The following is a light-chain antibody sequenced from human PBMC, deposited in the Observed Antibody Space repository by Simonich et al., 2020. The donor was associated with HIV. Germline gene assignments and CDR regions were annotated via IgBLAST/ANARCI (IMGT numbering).Light chain of an antibody. Sequence: DIQMTQSPSSVSASVGNRVTITCRASQSISSWLAWYQQQPGRAPKLLIYAASSLQSGVPSRFTGSGSGTDFTLTITNLQPEDSATYYCQQANSFPITFGQGTRLEI. V-gene: IGKV1-12*01. J-gene: IGKJ5*01. CDR1: QSISSW. CDR2: AAS. CDR3: QQANSFPIT.